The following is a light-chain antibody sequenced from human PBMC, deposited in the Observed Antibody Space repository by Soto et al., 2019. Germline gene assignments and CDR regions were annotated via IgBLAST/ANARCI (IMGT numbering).Light chain of an antibody. V-gene: IGLV1-44*01. J-gene: IGLJ2*01. CDR2: RND. Sequence: QSVLTQPPSASGTPGQRVTISCSGSSSNIGDNTVNWYQQLPGTAPKLLIYRNDQRPPGVPDRLSGSKSGTSGSLGISGLQSEDEADYYCAVWDDSLDGVLFGGGTKLTVL. CDR3: AVWDDSLDGVL. CDR1: SSNIGDNT.